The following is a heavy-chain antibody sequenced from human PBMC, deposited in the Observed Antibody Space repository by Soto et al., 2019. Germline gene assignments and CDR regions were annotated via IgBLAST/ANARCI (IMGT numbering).Heavy chain of an antibody. Sequence: EVQLLESGGGLIQPGGSLRLSCAASGFTVSNNAMSWVRQAPGKGLEGVSAISDSGSHTYYADSVKGRFTISRDNTKNRLYLQMNSLRADDTAVYYCAKELSIGRAYDSWGQGTLVTVSS. J-gene: IGHJ4*02. D-gene: IGHD3-3*02. CDR3: AKELSIGRAYDS. V-gene: IGHV3-23*01. CDR2: ISDSGSHT. CDR1: GFTVSNNA.